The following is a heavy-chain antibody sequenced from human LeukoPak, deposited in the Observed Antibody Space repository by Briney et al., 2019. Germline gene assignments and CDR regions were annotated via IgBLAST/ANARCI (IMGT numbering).Heavy chain of an antibody. V-gene: IGHV5-51*01. J-gene: IGHJ4*02. CDR1: GYSFTTYW. D-gene: IGHD2-2*01. CDR3: ARRLSCTSASCYWYFDY. CDR2: INPGDSDT. Sequence: GESLKISCKGSGYSFTTYWIGWVRQMPGKGLEWMGIINPGDSDTRYSPSFQGQVTISADKSVSTAYLQWNSLKASDTAMYYCARRLSCTSASCYWYFDYWGQGTLVTVPS.